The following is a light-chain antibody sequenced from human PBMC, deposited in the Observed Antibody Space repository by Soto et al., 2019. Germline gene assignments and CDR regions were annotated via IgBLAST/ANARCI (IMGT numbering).Light chain of an antibody. CDR1: QTFISSY. J-gene: IGKJ1*01. V-gene: IGKV3-20*01. CDR3: QQYGSLPRT. CDR2: GAS. Sequence: VLKMSPVTLSLYKGERATLSCSASQTFISSYLAWYQRKPDPPPRLLICGASSRATSIPGRFGGSGSGEFFTLTISRLEQEDFAVYCCQQYGSLPRTFGQGTKVDIK.